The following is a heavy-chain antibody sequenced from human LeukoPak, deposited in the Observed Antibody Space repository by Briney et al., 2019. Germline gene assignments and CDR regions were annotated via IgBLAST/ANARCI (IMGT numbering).Heavy chain of an antibody. J-gene: IGHJ3*02. CDR3: ARDYDFWSGSSASFDI. V-gene: IGHV4-34*01. CDR2: IYYSGST. D-gene: IGHD3-3*01. Sequence: PSETLSLTCAVYGGSFSGYYWSWIRQPPGKGLEWIGNIYYSGSTYYNPSLKSRVTISLDTSKNQFSLKLSSVTAADTAVYHCARDYDFWSGSSASFDIWGQGTMVTVSS. CDR1: GGSFSGYY.